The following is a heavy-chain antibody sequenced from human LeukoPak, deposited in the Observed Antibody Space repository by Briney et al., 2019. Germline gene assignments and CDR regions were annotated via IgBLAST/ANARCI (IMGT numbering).Heavy chain of an antibody. V-gene: IGHV3-7*01. J-gene: IGHJ4*02. CDR1: GFTFSDYW. CDR3: ARYQWNDVAY. D-gene: IGHD1-1*01. Sequence: GGSLRLSCAASGFTFSDYWMNWVRQAPGKGLEWVANIKEDGSEKYYVDSVGGRFTISRDNAKNSLYLQMNSLRAEDSAVYYCARYQWNDVAYWGQGTLVTVSS. CDR2: IKEDGSEK.